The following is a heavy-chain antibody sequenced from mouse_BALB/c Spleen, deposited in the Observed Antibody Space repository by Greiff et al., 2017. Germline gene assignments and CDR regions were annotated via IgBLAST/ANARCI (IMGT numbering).Heavy chain of an antibody. CDR1: GFNIKDYY. Sequence: VQLQQSGAELVRSGASVKLSCTASGFNIKDYYMHWVKQRPEQGLEWIGWIDPENGDTEYAPKFQGKATMTADTSSNTAYLQLSSLTSEDTAVYYCNARSTMITTTWYFDVWGAGTTVTVSS. D-gene: IGHD2-4*01. V-gene: IGHV14-4*02. CDR3: NARSTMITTTWYFDV. CDR2: IDPENGDT. J-gene: IGHJ1*01.